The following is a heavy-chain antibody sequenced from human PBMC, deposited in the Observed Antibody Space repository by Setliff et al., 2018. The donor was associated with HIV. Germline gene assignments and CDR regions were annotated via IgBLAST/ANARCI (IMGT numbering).Heavy chain of an antibody. Sequence: GSLRLSCAASGITFNNYAMHWVRQAPGKGLEWVAVISYDGSDKSYADSVKGRFTISRDNSKNTLSLQMNSLRAEDTAVYYCARGVDYYGSGIGSPWGQGTLVTVSS. V-gene: IGHV3-30*04. D-gene: IGHD3-10*01. CDR3: ARGVDYYGSGIGSP. J-gene: IGHJ5*02. CDR1: GITFNNYA. CDR2: ISYDGSDK.